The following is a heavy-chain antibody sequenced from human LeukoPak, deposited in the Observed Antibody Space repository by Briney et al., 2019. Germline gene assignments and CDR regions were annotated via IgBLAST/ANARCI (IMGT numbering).Heavy chain of an antibody. D-gene: IGHD1-26*01. CDR3: AKALVGANPFDY. Sequence: GGSLRLSCAASGFTFSSYGMHWVRQAPGKGLERVAVIWYDGSNKYYADSVKGRFTISRDNSKNTLYLQMNSLRAEDTAVYYCAKALVGANPFDYWGQGTLVTVSS. J-gene: IGHJ4*02. CDR2: IWYDGSNK. CDR1: GFTFSSYG. V-gene: IGHV3-33*06.